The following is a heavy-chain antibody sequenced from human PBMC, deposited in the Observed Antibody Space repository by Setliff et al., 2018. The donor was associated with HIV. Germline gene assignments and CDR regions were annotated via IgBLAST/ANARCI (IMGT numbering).Heavy chain of an antibody. CDR1: GDSISTYS. D-gene: IGHD6-13*01. CDR2: IYTSGST. J-gene: IGHJ4*02. V-gene: IGHV4-4*09. Sequence: SETLSLTCTVSGDSISTYSWNWIRQPPGKGLEWIGYIYTSGSTNYNPSLKSRVTMSVDTSKNQFSLRLTSVTAADTAVYYCARKGSSSRSQEYYYDFWGQGTLVTVSS. CDR3: ARKGSSSRSQEYYYDF.